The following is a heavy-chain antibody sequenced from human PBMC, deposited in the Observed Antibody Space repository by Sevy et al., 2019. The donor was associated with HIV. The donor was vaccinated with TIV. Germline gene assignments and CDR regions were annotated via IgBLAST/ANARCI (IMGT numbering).Heavy chain of an antibody. J-gene: IGHJ4*02. CDR1: GYTLSQLS. CDR2: FDPEDGRT. Sequence: ASVKVSCKVSGYTLSQLSMHWVRQAPGKGLEWVGTFDPEDGRTIYAQKFQGRVTMTEDTSTDTAYMELNSLNSEDTAVYYCATTKDYYDSSGYPFDYWGREPRSPSPQ. D-gene: IGHD3-22*01. V-gene: IGHV1-24*01. CDR3: ATTKDYYDSSGYPFDY.